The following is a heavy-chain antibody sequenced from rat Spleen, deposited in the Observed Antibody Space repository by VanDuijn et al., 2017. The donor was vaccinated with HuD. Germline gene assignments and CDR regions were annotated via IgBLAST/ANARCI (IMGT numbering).Heavy chain of an antibody. CDR1: GFTFSYYW. D-gene: IGHD1-12*02. Sequence: EVQLVESGGGLVQPGRSLKLSCVASGFTFSYYWMTWIRRAPTKGLEWVATISYDGSSTYYRDSVKGRFTISRDNAKSTLYLQMDSLRSEDTATYYCATDGYYDGIYYSVYVMDAWAQGASVTVSS. CDR3: ATDGYYDGIYYSVYVMDA. V-gene: IGHV5-29*01. J-gene: IGHJ4*01. CDR2: ISYDGSST.